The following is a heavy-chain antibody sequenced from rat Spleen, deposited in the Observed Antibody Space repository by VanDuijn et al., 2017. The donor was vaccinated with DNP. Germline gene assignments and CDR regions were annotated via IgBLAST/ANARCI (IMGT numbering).Heavy chain of an antibody. Sequence: EVQLVESGGGLVQPGRSMKLSCAASGFTFSNSDMAWVRQAPAKGLEWVASISTSGGITYYGDSVKGRFTISRDNAKSTLYLQMNSLRSEDTATYYCAKEDYSVTFGYWGQGVMVTVSS. D-gene: IGHD1-1*01. J-gene: IGHJ2*01. V-gene: IGHV5-25*01. CDR3: AKEDYSVTFGY. CDR1: GFTFSNSD. CDR2: ISTSGGIT.